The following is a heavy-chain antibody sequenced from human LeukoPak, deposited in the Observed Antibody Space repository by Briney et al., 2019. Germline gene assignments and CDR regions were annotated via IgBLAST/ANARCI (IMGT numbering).Heavy chain of an antibody. CDR3: AKNGDRGAYCSGGSCYPYYYYYMDV. CDR1: GFTFSSYG. D-gene: IGHD2-15*01. J-gene: IGHJ6*03. CDR2: ISGTGGTT. V-gene: IGHV3-23*01. Sequence: GGSLRLSCAASGFTFSSYGMSWVRQAPGKGLEWVSSISGTGGTTYYADSVKGRFTISRDNSKNTLYLQMNSLRAEDTAVYYCAKNGDRGAYCSGGSCYPYYYYYMDVWGKGTTVTISS.